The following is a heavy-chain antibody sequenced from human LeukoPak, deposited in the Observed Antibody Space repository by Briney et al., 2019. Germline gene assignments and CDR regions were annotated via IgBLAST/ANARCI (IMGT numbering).Heavy chain of an antibody. CDR3: ARTYSSGYSFDY. J-gene: IGHJ4*02. Sequence: SETLSLTCTVSGGSISSYYWSWIRQPPGKGLEWIGYIYYSGSTNYNPSLKSRVTISVDTSKNQFSLKLSSVTAADTAMYYCARTYSSGYSFDYWGQGTLVTVSS. CDR1: GGSISSYY. D-gene: IGHD3-22*01. CDR2: IYYSGST. V-gene: IGHV4-59*01.